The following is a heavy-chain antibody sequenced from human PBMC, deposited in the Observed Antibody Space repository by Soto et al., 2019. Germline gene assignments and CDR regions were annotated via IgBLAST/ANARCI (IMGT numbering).Heavy chain of an antibody. Sequence: SVKVSCKASGGTFSSYTISWVRQAPGQGLEWMGRIIPILGIANYAQRFQGRVTITADKSTSTAYMELSSLRSDDTAVYYCARDLEVQGSGWFDPWGQGTLVTVSS. J-gene: IGHJ5*02. V-gene: IGHV1-69*04. CDR2: IIPILGIA. D-gene: IGHD3-10*01. CDR1: GGTFSSYT. CDR3: ARDLEVQGSGWFDP.